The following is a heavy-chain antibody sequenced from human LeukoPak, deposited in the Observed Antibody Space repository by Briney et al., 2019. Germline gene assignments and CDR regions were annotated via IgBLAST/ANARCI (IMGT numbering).Heavy chain of an antibody. Sequence: SETLSLTCAVYGGSFSGYYWSWIRQPPGKGLEWIGEINHSGSTNYNPSLKSRVTISVDTPKNQFSLELSSVTAADTAVYYCARTRGRIMITFGGVHFDYWGQGTLVTVSS. J-gene: IGHJ4*02. CDR3: ARTRGRIMITFGGVHFDY. CDR2: INHSGST. V-gene: IGHV4-34*01. CDR1: GGSFSGYY. D-gene: IGHD3-16*01.